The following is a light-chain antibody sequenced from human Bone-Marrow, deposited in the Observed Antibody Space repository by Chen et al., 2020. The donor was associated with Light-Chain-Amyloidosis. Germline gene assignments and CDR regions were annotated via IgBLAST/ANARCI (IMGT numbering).Light chain of an antibody. V-gene: IGLV3-25*03. Sequence: YELTQPPSVAVAPGQTARITCSGDDLPTKYAYWYQQKPGQAPVLVIHRDTERPSGISERFSGSSSGTTATLTISGVQAEDEADYHCQSADSSGTYEVIFGGGTKLTVL. CDR3: QSADSSGTYEVI. CDR2: RDT. J-gene: IGLJ2*01. CDR1: DLPTKY.